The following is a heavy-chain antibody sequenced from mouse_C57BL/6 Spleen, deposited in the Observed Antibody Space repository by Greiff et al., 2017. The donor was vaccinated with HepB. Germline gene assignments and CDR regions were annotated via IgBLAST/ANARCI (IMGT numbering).Heavy chain of an antibody. D-gene: IGHD1-1*01. V-gene: IGHV1-61*01. CDR1: GYTFTSYW. CDR3: ARGLYYCSSYDAMDY. Sequence: QVQLQQPGAELVRPGSSVKLSCKASGYTFTSYWMDWVKQRPGQGLEWIGNIYPSDSETHYNQKFKDKATLTVDKSSSTAYMQLSSLTSEDSAVYYCARGLYYCSSYDAMDYWGQGTSVTVSS. CDR2: IYPSDSET. J-gene: IGHJ4*01.